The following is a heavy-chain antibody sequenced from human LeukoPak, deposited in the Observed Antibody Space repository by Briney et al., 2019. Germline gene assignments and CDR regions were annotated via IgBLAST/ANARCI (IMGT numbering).Heavy chain of an antibody. CDR3: AKEVTYCSSSSCNDAFDV. CDR2: IRFDGSDE. J-gene: IGHJ3*01. V-gene: IGHV3-30*02. Sequence: PGGSLRLSCAASGIRFSTSGMHWVRQAPGKGLEWGSFIRFDGSDEDHGDSVKGRFTISRDNSKNTMYLQMNSLRAEDTAVYYCAKEVTYCSSSSCNDAFDVWGRGTMVIVSS. CDR1: GIRFSTSG. D-gene: IGHD2-2*01.